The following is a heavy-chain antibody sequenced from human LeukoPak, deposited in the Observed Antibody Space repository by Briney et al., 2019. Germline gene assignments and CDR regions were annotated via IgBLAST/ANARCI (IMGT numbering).Heavy chain of an antibody. V-gene: IGHV4-59*01. Sequence: SETLSLTCTVSGGSISSYYWSWIRPPPGKGLEWIGYIYYSGSTNYNPSLKSRVTISVDTSKNQFSLKLSSVAAADTAVYYCARGYSSSWYPYNWFDPWGQGTLVTVSS. CDR1: GGSISSYY. J-gene: IGHJ5*02. CDR3: ARGYSSSWYPYNWFDP. CDR2: IYYSGST. D-gene: IGHD6-13*01.